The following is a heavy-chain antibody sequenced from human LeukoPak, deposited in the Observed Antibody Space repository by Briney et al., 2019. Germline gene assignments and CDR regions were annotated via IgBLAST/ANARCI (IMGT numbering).Heavy chain of an antibody. J-gene: IGHJ2*01. Sequence: GGSLRLSCSGSGFTFRNYVMAWVRQAPGKGLEWVSSIRLGGGLTHSEDAVKGRFIISKDMNTLFLQMNNLRPEDTAMYYCARKITMVRGPLIKGYFDLWDRGTLVSVSP. CDR1: GFTFRNYV. V-gene: IGHV3-23*01. D-gene: IGHD3-10*01. CDR3: ARKITMVRGPLIKGYFDL. CDR2: IRLGGGLT.